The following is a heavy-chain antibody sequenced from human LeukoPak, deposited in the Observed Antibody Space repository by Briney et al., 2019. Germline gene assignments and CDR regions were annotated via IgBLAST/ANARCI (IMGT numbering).Heavy chain of an antibody. CDR1: GFTFNNYG. Sequence: GKSLRLSCAASGFTFNNYGMHWVRQAPGKGLEWVAVISYDGRNKHYPDSVKGRFTISRDISTDTLWLQMDSLRTEDTAVYYCARVNLNWKYAPSNYFDPWGQGTLVIVSS. CDR3: ARVNLNWKYAPSNYFDP. D-gene: IGHD2-2*01. CDR2: ISYDGRNK. V-gene: IGHV3-30*03. J-gene: IGHJ5*02.